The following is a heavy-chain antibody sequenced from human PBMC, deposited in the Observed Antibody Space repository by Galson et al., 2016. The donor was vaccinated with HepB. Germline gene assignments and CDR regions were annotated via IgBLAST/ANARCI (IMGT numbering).Heavy chain of an antibody. CDR2: IYYSGTT. J-gene: IGHJ4*02. V-gene: IGHV4-39*02. D-gene: IGHD3-22*01. CDR1: GGSISSTYHY. CDR3: AREVYFYDVSGFYPDF. Sequence: TLSLTCTVSGGSISSTYHYWGWIRQSPVKRLEWIGSIYYSGTTLYNPSLRSRVTVSVDTSKNQFSLKLTSVTAADTAVYYCAREVYFYDVSGFYPDFWGQGTLVTVSS.